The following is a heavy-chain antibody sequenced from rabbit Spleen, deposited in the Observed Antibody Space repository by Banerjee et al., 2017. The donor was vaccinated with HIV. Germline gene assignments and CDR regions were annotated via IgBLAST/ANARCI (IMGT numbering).Heavy chain of an antibody. Sequence: QSLEESGGDLVKPGASLTLTCTASGVSFSISSYMCWVRQAPGKGLEWIACIDAGSSGFTYFATWAKGRFTISKSSSTTVTLQMTRLTAADTATYFCARDTASSFSSYGMDLWGPGTIVTVS. CDR3: ARDTASSFSSYGMDL. V-gene: IGHV1S40*01. J-gene: IGHJ6*01. CDR1: GVSFSISSY. CDR2: IDAGSSGFT. D-gene: IGHD8-1*01.